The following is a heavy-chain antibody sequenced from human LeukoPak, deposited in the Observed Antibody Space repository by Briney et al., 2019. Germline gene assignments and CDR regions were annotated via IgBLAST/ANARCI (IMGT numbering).Heavy chain of an antibody. CDR2: ISSSGSTI. D-gene: IGHD3-22*01. J-gene: IGHJ4*02. CDR1: GFTFSDYY. Sequence: GGSLRLSCAASGFTFSDYYMSWIRQAPGKGLEWVSYISSSGSTIYYADSVKGRFTISRDNAKNSLYLQMNSLRAEDTAVYYCARTYDSSGYYYVFDYWGQETLVTVSS. V-gene: IGHV3-11*01. CDR3: ARTYDSSGYYYVFDY.